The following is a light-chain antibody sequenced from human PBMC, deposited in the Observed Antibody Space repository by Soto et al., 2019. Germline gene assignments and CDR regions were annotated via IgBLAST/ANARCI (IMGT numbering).Light chain of an antibody. V-gene: IGLV1-40*01. J-gene: IGLJ2*01. CDR1: SSNIGSGYD. Sequence: QSVLTQPPSVSGAPGQRVTISCTGSSSNIGSGYDVHWYQQLPGTAPKFLIYGNNNRPSGVPDRFSGSKSGASASLALTGLQAEDEDDYYCQSFASSLSGSIFGGGTKLTVL. CDR2: GNN. CDR3: QSFASSLSGSI.